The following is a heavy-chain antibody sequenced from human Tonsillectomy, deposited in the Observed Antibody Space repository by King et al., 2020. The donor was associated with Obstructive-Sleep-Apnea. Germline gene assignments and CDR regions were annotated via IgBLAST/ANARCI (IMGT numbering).Heavy chain of an antibody. CDR1: GFTFSSYW. CDR3: ARDSYRIAAAGFRY. Sequence: VQLVESGGGLVQPGGSLRLSCAASGFTFSSYWMHWVRQAPGQGLVWVSRINSDGSSTSYADSVKGRFTISRDNAKNTLYLQMNSLRAEDTAVYYCARDSYRIAAAGFRYWGQGTLVTVSS. J-gene: IGHJ4*02. V-gene: IGHV3-74*01. D-gene: IGHD6-13*01. CDR2: INSDGSST.